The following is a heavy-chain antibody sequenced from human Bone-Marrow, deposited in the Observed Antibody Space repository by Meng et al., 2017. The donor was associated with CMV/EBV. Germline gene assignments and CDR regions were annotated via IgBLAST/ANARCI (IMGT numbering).Heavy chain of an antibody. CDR3: AKGTSFGGGHYDH. CDR1: GLAFSDYA. J-gene: IGHJ4*02. CDR2: ISGGGART. Sequence: CAASGLAFSDYAMSWVRQAPGKGLEWVSVISGGGARTHYVDSVKGRFTISRDNSKNTVYLQMNSPRVEDTAVYYCAKGTSFGGGHYDHWGQGILVTVSS. D-gene: IGHD2/OR15-2a*01. V-gene: IGHV3-23*01.